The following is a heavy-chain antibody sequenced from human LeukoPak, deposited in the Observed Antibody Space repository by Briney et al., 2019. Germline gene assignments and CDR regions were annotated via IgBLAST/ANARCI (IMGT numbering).Heavy chain of an antibody. Sequence: SETLSLTCTVSGGSISGYYWSWLRQPPGEGLEWIGYIYYGGSTSYNPSLKSRVTMSVDTSKNQFSLKLKSVTAADTAVYYCARDHLELRRGQWFDPWGQGTLVTVSS. CDR2: IYYGGST. CDR3: ARDHLELRRGQWFDP. J-gene: IGHJ5*02. D-gene: IGHD1-7*01. CDR1: GGSISGYY. V-gene: IGHV4-59*12.